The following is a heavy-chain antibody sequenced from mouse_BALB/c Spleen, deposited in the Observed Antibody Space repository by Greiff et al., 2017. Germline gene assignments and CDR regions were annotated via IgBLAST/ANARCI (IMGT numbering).Heavy chain of an antibody. D-gene: IGHD2-1*01. CDR3: ARGGDYGNYESYFDY. CDR2: IYPYNGGT. V-gene: IGHV1S29*02. CDR1: GYTFTDYN. Sequence: EVQLQESGPELVKPGASVKISCKASGYTFTDYNMHWVKQSHGKSLEWIGYIYPYNGGTGYNQKFKSKATLTVDNSSSTAYMELRSLTSEDSAVYYCARGGDYGNYESYFDYWGQGTTLTVSS. J-gene: IGHJ2*01.